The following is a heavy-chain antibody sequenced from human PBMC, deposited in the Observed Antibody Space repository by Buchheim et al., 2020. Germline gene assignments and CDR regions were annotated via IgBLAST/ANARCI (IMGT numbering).Heavy chain of an antibody. Sequence: QVQLVESGGGVVQPGRSLRLSCAASGFTFSSYGMHWVRQAPGKGLEWVAVIWYDGSNKYYADSVKGRFTISRDNSKNTLYLQMNSLRAEDTAVYYCARNPSWSDLGYYYYGMDVWGQGTT. CDR2: IWYDGSNK. CDR3: ARNPSWSDLGYYYYGMDV. D-gene: IGHD1-14*01. J-gene: IGHJ6*02. CDR1: GFTFSSYG. V-gene: IGHV3-33*01.